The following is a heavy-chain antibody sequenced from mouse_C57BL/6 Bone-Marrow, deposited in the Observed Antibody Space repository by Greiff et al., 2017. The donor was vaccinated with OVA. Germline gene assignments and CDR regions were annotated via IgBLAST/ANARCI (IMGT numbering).Heavy chain of an antibody. D-gene: IGHD2-1*01. CDR2: INSDGGST. CDR3: ARRSTMVTTIDY. J-gene: IGHJ2*01. V-gene: IGHV5-2*03. Sequence: DVMLVESGGGLVQPGESLKLSCESNEYEFPSHDMSWVRKTPEKRLELVAAINSDGGSTYYPDTMERRFIISRDNTKKTLYLQMSSLRSEDTALYYCARRSTMVTTIDYWGQGTTLTVSS. CDR1: EYEFPSHD.